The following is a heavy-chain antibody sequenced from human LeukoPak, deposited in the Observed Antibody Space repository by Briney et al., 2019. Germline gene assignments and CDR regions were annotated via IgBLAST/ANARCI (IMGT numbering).Heavy chain of an antibody. CDR2: ISSTGGTT. CDR3: ARDMGVRGLTDY. D-gene: IGHD4-17*01. J-gene: IGHJ4*02. CDR1: GFTFSSYT. V-gene: IGHV3-48*02. Sequence: GGTLRLSCAASGFTFSSYTMNWVRQGPGKGVEWVAFISSTGGTTFYADSVKGRFTISRDGAKNSLYLQMNSLRDEDTAVYYCARDMGVRGLTDYWGQGTLVTVSS.